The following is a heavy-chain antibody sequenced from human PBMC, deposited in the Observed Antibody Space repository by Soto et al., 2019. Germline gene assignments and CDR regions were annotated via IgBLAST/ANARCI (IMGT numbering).Heavy chain of an antibody. V-gene: IGHV3-7*01. D-gene: IGHD6-6*01. CDR1: GFTFSSYW. J-gene: IGHJ4*02. CDR3: AREIYSSSSAFDY. CDR2: IKQDGSEK. Sequence: GGSLRLSCAASGFTFSSYWMSWVRQAPGKGLEWVANIKQDGSEKYYVDSVKGRFTISRDNAKNSLYLQMNSLRAEDTAVYYCAREIYSSSSAFDYWGQGTLVTVSS.